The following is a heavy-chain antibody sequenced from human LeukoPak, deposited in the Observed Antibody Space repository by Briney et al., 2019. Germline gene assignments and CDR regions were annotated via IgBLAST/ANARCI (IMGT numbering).Heavy chain of an antibody. J-gene: IGHJ4*02. D-gene: IGHD2-15*01. V-gene: IGHV3-23*01. Sequence: GGSLRLSCAASGFTFSGSAMSGVRQAPGEGLEWVSLISYSGANSYYTDSVRGRFTISRDNSKDTLFLQMNSLRAEDTAIYYCARNVYCSAGSCLDYWGQGTLVTVSS. CDR2: ISYSGANS. CDR3: ARNVYCSAGSCLDY. CDR1: GFTFSGSA.